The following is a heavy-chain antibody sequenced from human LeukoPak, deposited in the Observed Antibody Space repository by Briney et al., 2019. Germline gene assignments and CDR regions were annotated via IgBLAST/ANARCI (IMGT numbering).Heavy chain of an antibody. CDR1: GGSMSSYY. CDR2: IYHSGST. CDR3: ARGRGYSYGTFDS. D-gene: IGHD5-18*01. V-gene: IGHV4-59*01. J-gene: IGHJ4*02. Sequence: SETLSLTCTVSGGSMSSYYWSWLRQPPGMGLEWIAYIYHSGSTNYNPPLKSRVTISVDTSKNQFSLNLSSVTAADTAIYYCARGRGYSYGTFDSWGQGTLVTVSS.